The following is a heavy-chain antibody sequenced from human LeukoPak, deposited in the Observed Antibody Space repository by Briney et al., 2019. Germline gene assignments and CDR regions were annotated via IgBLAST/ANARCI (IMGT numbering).Heavy chain of an antibody. CDR3: ARAHGNYGDY. Sequence: SETLSLTCTVSGGSISSYYWSWIRQPPGKGLEWIGYIYYSGSTNYNPSLKSRVTISVDKSKNQFSLKLSSVTAADTAVYYCARAHGNYGDYWGQGTLVTVSS. CDR1: GGSISSYY. D-gene: IGHD3-22*01. V-gene: IGHV4-59*12. J-gene: IGHJ4*02. CDR2: IYYSGST.